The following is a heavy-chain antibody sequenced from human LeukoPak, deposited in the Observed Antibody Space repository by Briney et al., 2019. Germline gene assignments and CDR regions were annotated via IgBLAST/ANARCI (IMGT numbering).Heavy chain of an antibody. CDR2: INHNGST. Sequence: SETLSLTCAVYGGSFSGYYWSWIRQPPGKGLEWIGEINHNGSTNYNPSLKSRVTISVDTSKNQFSLKLSSVTAADTAVYYCARARYCSGGSCYFYYYYYMDVWGKGTTVTVSS. CDR3: ARARYCSGGSCYFYYYYYMDV. CDR1: GGSFSGYY. D-gene: IGHD2-15*01. J-gene: IGHJ6*03. V-gene: IGHV4-34*01.